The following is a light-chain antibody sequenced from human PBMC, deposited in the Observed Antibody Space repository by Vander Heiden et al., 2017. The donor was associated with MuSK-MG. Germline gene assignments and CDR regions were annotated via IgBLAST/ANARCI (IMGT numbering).Light chain of an antibody. CDR3: CSYAGSYSGV. J-gene: IGLJ1*01. CDR2: DVT. V-gene: IGLV2-11*01. CDR1: SGDVGAFNY. Sequence: QSALTQPRSVSGSPRQSVTISCTGTSGDVGAFNYVSWYKQDHPGKAPKVMIYDVTQRPSGVPDRFSGSKSGNMASLTISGLQAEDEADYYCCSYAGSYSGVFGSGTKVTVL.